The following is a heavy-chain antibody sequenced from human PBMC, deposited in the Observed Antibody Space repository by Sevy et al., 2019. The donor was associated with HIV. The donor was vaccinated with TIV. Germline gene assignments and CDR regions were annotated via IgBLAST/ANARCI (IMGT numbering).Heavy chain of an antibody. CDR2: IFRSGGVT. J-gene: IGHJ3*02. V-gene: IGHV3-23*01. D-gene: IGHD3-22*01. Sequence: GGSLRLSCAASGFTFSNYAMNWVRQAPGKGLEWVSTIFRSGGVTYYADSVKGRCTISRDNFKNTLNLQMHSLRAKDTAVYYCAGGRYDSSGSFDAFDIWGQGTMVTVSS. CDR1: GFTFSNYA. CDR3: AGGRYDSSGSFDAFDI.